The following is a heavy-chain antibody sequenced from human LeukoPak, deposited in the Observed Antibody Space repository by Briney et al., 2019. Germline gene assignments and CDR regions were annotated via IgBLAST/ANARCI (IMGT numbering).Heavy chain of an antibody. Sequence: GGSLRLSCAASGFAFSSYAMSWVRQAPGKGLEWVSAISGSGGSTYYADSVKGRFTISRDNSKNTLYLQMNSLRAEDPAVYYCAKVAALSGIVWFDPWGQGTLVTVSS. J-gene: IGHJ5*02. CDR3: AKVAALSGIVWFDP. CDR1: GFAFSSYA. V-gene: IGHV3-23*01. D-gene: IGHD6-6*01. CDR2: ISGSGGST.